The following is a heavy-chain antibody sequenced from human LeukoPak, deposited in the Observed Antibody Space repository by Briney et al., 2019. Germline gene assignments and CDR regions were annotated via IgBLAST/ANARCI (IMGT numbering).Heavy chain of an antibody. J-gene: IGHJ6*03. CDR2: INSDGSST. V-gene: IGHV3-74*01. D-gene: IGHD5-24*01. Sequence: GGSLRLSCAASGFTFSSYWMHWVRQAPGKGLVWVSRINSDGSSTSYADSVKGRFTISRDNAKNTLYLQMNSLRAEDTAVYYCASRGYGRGVAGDGYNYYYYYYMDVWGKGTTVTVSS. CDR1: GFTFSSYW. CDR3: ASRGYGRGVAGDGYNYYYYYYMDV.